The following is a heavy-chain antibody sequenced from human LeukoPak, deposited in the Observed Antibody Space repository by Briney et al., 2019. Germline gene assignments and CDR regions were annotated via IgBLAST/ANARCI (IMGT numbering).Heavy chain of an antibody. CDR3: SKGRYGAFEI. J-gene: IGHJ3*02. CDR1: GGSISSNNYY. V-gene: IGHV4-39*06. Sequence: PSETLSLTCSVSGGSISSNNYYWGWIRQSPEKGLEWIGSLFYGGRIDYNPSLKSRVTILGDTSKNQFPLNLSSVTAADTAVYYCSKGRYGAFEIWGPGTLFTVSS. CDR2: LFYGGRI. D-gene: IGHD4-17*01.